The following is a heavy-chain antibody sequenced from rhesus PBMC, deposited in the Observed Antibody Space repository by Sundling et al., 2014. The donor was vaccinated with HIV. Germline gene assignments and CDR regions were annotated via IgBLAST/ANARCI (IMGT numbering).Heavy chain of an antibody. CDR2: ISSGGGST. CDR1: GFTFSSYD. D-gene: IGHD5-30*01. Sequence: EVQLVESGGGLVQPGGSLRLSCAASGFTFSSYDMFWVRQAPGKGLEWISGISSGGGSTYYADSVQGRFTISRDNSKNTLSLQMSGLRPEDTAVYYCATPVDTVGSLSPDYWGQGVLVTVSS. V-gene: IGHV3S42*01. J-gene: IGHJ4*01. CDR3: ATPVDTVGSLSPDY.